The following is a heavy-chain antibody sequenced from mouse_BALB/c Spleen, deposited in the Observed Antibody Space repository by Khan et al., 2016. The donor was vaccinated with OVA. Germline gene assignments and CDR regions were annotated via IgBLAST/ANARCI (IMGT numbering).Heavy chain of an antibody. CDR1: GYTFTDFY. CDR2: ISPGSGDT. CDR3: ARRNYFGYTFAY. D-gene: IGHD1-2*01. J-gene: IGHJ3*01. V-gene: IGHV1-77*01. Sequence: QVQLQQSGAELARPGASVKLSCKASGYTFTDFYINWVKQRTGQGLEWIGEISPGSGDTFYNERFKDKATLTADTSSNTAYLQLSSLTSEASAVYFGARRNYFGYTFAYWGQGTLVTVSA.